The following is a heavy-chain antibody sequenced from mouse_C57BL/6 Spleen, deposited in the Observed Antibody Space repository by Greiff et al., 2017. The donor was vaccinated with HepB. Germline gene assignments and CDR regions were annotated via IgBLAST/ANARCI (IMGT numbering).Heavy chain of an antibody. CDR3: ARTPLYAMDY. Sequence: EVQLQQSGPGLVKPSQSLSLTCSVTGYSITSGYYWNWIRQFPGNKLEWMGYISYDGSNNYNPSLKNRIAITRDTSKNQFFLKLNSVTTEDTATYYCARTPLYAMDYLGQGTSVTVSS. V-gene: IGHV3-6*01. CDR2: ISYDGSN. J-gene: IGHJ4*01. CDR1: GYSITSGYY.